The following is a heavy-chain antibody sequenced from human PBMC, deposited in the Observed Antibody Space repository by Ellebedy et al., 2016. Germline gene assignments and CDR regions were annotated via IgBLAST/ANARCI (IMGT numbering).Heavy chain of an antibody. Sequence: GESLKISXTASGFTFSNYVMSWVRQAPGKGLKWVSGISRTDDSTYYADSVKGRFTISRDDPKSTLYLQMDSLRAADTAVYYCYYGHYSGYWGQGTLVTVSS. CDR2: ISRTDDST. CDR3: YYGHYSGY. CDR1: GFTFSNYV. J-gene: IGHJ4*02. V-gene: IGHV3-23*01. D-gene: IGHD4-17*01.